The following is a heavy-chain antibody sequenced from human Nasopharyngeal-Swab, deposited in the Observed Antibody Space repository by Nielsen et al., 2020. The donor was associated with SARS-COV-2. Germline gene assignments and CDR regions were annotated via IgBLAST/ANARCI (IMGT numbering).Heavy chain of an antibody. V-gene: IGHV4-30-2*01. J-gene: IGHJ6*02. D-gene: IGHD6-13*01. Sequence: SETLSLTCAVSGGSISSGGYSWSWIRQPPGKGLEWIGYIYHSGSTYYNPSLKSRVTISVDRSKNQFSLKLSSVTAADTAVYYCARVSRYSSSWQYYYGMDVWGQGTTVTVPS. CDR2: IYHSGST. CDR1: GGSISSGGYS. CDR3: ARVSRYSSSWQYYYGMDV.